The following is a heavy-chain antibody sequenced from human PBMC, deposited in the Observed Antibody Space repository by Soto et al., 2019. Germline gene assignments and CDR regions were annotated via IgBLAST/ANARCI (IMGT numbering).Heavy chain of an antibody. J-gene: IGHJ6*02. Sequence: AASVKVSCKASGGTFSSYAISWVRQAPGQGLEWMGGIIPIFGTANYAQKFQGRVTITADESTSTAYMELSSLRSEDTAVYYCARDRGSGYFYYYYGMDVWGQGTTVTVSS. V-gene: IGHV1-69*13. CDR2: IIPIFGTA. D-gene: IGHD3-22*01. CDR1: GGTFSSYA. CDR3: ARDRGSGYFYYYYGMDV.